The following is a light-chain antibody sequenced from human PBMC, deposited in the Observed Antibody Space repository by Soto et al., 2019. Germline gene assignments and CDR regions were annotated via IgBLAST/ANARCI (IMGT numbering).Light chain of an antibody. J-gene: IGKJ3*01. V-gene: IGKV1-33*01. CDR2: DAS. Sequence: DIQMTQSPSSLSASVGERVTITCQASQDISNYLNWYQQKPGKAPKLLIYDASNLETGVPSSFSGSGSGTDFTFTISSLQPEDIATYYCQQYDNLLFTFGPGTKVDI. CDR1: QDISNY. CDR3: QQYDNLLFT.